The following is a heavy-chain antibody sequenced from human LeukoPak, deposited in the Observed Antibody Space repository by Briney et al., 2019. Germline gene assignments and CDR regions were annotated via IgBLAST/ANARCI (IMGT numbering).Heavy chain of an antibody. V-gene: IGHV4-4*07. J-gene: IGHJ4*02. CDR3: ARRGRRWLQLNGGYFDY. CDR1: GGSISSYY. Sequence: PSETLSLTCTVSGGSISSYYWSWIRQPAGKGLEWIGRIYTSGSTNYNPSLKSRVTMSVDTSKNQFSLKLSSVTAADTVVYYCARRGRRWLQLNGGYFDYWGQGTLVTVSS. CDR2: IYTSGST. D-gene: IGHD5-24*01.